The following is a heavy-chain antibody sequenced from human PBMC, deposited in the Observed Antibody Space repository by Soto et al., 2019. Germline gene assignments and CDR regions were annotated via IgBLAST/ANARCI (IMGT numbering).Heavy chain of an antibody. CDR3: AKDPSTTVTFFDY. Sequence: PGKGLEWVSAISGSGGSTYYADSVKGRFTISRDNSKNTLYLQMNSLRAEDTAVYYCAKDPSTTVTFFDYWGQGTLVTVSS. J-gene: IGHJ4*02. V-gene: IGHV3-23*01. CDR2: ISGSGGST. D-gene: IGHD4-17*01.